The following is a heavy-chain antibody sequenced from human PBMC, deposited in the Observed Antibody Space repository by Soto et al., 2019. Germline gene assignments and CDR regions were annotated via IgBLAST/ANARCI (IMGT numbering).Heavy chain of an antibody. CDR1: GGPINNYY. Sequence: SDTLSLTCTIFGGPINNYYCSWFRQPRGQGLEWIGYMGYNGFTRYNPSLRSRVAISLDTAKNQFSLNLSSVTAADTALYYCARQGFGELHGLVDVWGQGITVT. D-gene: IGHD3-10*01. V-gene: IGHV4-59*08. CDR3: ARQGFGELHGLVDV. J-gene: IGHJ6*02. CDR2: MGYNGFT.